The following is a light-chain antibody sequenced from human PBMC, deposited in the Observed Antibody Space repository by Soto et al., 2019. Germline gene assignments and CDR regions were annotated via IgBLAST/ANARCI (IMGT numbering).Light chain of an antibody. CDR3: LQDYNYSWT. V-gene: IGKV1-6*01. J-gene: IGKJ1*01. CDR2: DAS. Sequence: AIQMTQSPSSLSASVGDRVTITCRASQGIRNDLGWYQQKPGKAPKFLIYDASSLQSGVPSRFSGSGSGTDFTLTISSLQPEDFATYYCLQDYNYSWTFGQGTKVDIK. CDR1: QGIRND.